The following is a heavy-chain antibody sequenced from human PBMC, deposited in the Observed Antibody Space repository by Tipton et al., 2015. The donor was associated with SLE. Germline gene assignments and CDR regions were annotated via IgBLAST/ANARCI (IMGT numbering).Heavy chain of an antibody. CDR1: GGSISSYY. CDR2: IYYSGST. V-gene: IGHV4-59*01. CDR3: ARVRGRGYFQH. J-gene: IGHJ1*01. D-gene: IGHD3-10*01. Sequence: LRLSCTVSGGSISSYYWSWIRQPPGKGLEWIGYIYYSGSTNYNPSLKRRVTIPVDTSKNQFSLKLSSVTAADTAVYYCARVRGRGYFQHWGQGSLVTVSS.